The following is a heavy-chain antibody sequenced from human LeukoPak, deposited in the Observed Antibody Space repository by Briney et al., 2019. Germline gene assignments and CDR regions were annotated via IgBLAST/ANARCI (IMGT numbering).Heavy chain of an antibody. J-gene: IGHJ3*02. D-gene: IGHD3-22*01. CDR1: GGSINSGGYY. Sequence: SETLSLTCTVSGGSINSGGYYWSWVRQHPGKGLEWIEHIYYSGSTYYNPSLKSRVTISVDTSKNHSSLKLSSVTATDTAVDCASRSSTYYYDSSGYYFAFDIWGQGTMVTVSS. CDR2: IYYSGST. V-gene: IGHV4-31*03. CDR3: ASRSSTYYYDSSGYYFAFDI.